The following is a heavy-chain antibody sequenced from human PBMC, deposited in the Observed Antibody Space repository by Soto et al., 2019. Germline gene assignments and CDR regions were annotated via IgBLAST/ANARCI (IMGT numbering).Heavy chain of an antibody. D-gene: IGHD3-10*01. J-gene: IGHJ4*02. CDR1: GGSFSGYY. Sequence: PSETLSLTCAVYGGSFSGYYWSWIRQPPGKGLEWIGEINHSGSTNYNPSLKSRVTISVDTSKNQFSLKLSSVTAADTAVYYCARVSYYGSGSTYWGQGTLVTVSS. V-gene: IGHV4-34*01. CDR3: ARVSYYGSGSTY. CDR2: INHSGST.